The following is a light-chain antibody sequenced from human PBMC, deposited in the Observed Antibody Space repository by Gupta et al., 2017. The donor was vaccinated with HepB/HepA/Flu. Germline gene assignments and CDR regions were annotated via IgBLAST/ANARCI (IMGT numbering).Light chain of an antibody. CDR3: QQYYSLPLS. J-gene: IGKJ4*01. CDR1: QDINNY. Sequence: DIKMTQSPSSLSSSVGDRVTITCQASQDINNYLSWFQQKPGKPPKLLIYDASALEPGVPSRFTGSGSETFFTFTITSLHPEDFATYYCQQYYSLPLSFGGGTKVEIK. V-gene: IGKV1-33*01. CDR2: DAS.